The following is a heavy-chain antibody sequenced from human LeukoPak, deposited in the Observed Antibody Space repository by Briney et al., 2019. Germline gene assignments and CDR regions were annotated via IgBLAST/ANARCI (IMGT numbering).Heavy chain of an antibody. D-gene: IGHD2-8*01. CDR2: ISAYNGDT. CDR3: ARDRLDIALMVYANWFDP. CDR1: GYTFTSYG. J-gene: IGHJ5*02. V-gene: IGHV1-18*01. Sequence: ASVKVSCKASGYTFTSYGISWVRQAPGQGLEWMGWISAYNGDTNYAQKLQGRVTMTTDTSTSTAYMELRSLRSDDTAVYYCARDRLDIALMVYANWFDPWGQGTLVTVSS.